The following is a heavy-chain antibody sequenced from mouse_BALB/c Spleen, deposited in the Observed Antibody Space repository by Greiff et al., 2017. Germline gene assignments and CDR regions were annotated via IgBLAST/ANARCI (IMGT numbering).Heavy chain of an antibody. V-gene: IGHV3-8*02. CDR1: GDSITSGY. D-gene: IGHD2-4*01. J-gene: IGHJ3*01. Sequence: EVKLVESGPSLVKPSQTLSLTCSVTGDSITSGYWNWIRKFPGNKLEYMGYISYSGSTYYNPSLKSRISITRDTSKNQYYLQLNSVTTEDTATYYCASMITTRAWFAYWGQGTLVTVAA. CDR2: ISYSGST. CDR3: ASMITTRAWFAY.